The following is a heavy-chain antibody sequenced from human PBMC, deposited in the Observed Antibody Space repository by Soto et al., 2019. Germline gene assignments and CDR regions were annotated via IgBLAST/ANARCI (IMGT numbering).Heavy chain of an antibody. Sequence: PGGSLRLSCAASGFTFSSYAMHWVRQAPGKGLEWVAVISYDGSNKYYADSVKGRFTISRDNSKNTLYLQMNSLRAEDTAVYYCASEEETWDDLSTDYWGQGTLVTVSS. J-gene: IGHJ4*02. CDR3: ASEEETWDDLSTDY. CDR1: GFTFSSYA. D-gene: IGHD1-1*01. V-gene: IGHV3-30-3*01. CDR2: ISYDGSNK.